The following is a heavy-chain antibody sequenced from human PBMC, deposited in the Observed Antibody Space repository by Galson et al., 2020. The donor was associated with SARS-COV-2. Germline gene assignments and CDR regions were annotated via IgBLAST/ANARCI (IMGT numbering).Heavy chain of an antibody. CDR2: ISHRGGT. CDR3: ARLHYGEYAPEAFDI. CDR1: GPTLTRRSWT. Sequence: LRLSCSDSGPTLTRRSWTCIWNRQTVRTGLDRSGYISHRGGTYYNPSLKSRVTISGDRSKNQFSLRLSSVTAADTAVYYCARLHYGEYAPEAFDIWRPGIRGT. J-gene: IGHJ3*02. D-gene: IGHD4-17*01. V-gene: IGHV4-30-2*01.